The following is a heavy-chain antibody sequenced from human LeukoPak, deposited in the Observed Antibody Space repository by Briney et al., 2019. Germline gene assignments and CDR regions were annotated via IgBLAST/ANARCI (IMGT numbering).Heavy chain of an antibody. Sequence: ASVKVSCKASGYTFTSYGISWVRQAPGQGLEWMGWISAYNGNTNYAQKLQGRVTMTTDTSTSTAYMELRSLGSDDTAVYYCAIHDSSGDDAFDIWGQGTWSPSLQ. CDR3: AIHDSSGDDAFDI. CDR1: GYTFTSYG. CDR2: ISAYNGNT. V-gene: IGHV1-18*01. J-gene: IGHJ3*02. D-gene: IGHD3-22*01.